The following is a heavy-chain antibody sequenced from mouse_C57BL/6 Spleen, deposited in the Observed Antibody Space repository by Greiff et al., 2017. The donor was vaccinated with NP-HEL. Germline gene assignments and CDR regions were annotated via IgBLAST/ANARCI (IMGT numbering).Heavy chain of an antibody. CDR3: ARGGGYDRYFDY. Sequence: VQLQQPGAELVRPGSSVKLSCKASGYTFTSYWMDWVKQRPGQGLEWIGNIYPSDSETHYNQKFKDKATLTVDKSSSTAYMQLSSLTSEDSAVYYCARGGGYDRYFDYWGQGTTLTVSS. CDR1: GYTFTSYW. D-gene: IGHD2-2*01. CDR2: IYPSDSET. J-gene: IGHJ2*01. V-gene: IGHV1-61*01.